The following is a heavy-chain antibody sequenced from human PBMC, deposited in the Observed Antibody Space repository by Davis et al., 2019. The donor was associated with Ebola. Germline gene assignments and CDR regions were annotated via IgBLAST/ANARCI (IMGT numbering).Heavy chain of an antibody. J-gene: IGHJ3*02. V-gene: IGHV3-21*01. CDR2: ISSSSSYI. D-gene: IGHD3-16*01. Sequence: GESLKISCAASGFTFSSYSMNWVRQAPGKGLEWVSSISSSSSYIYYADSVKGRFTISRDNAKNSLYLQMNSLRAEDTAVYYCARDPPSWGSAGRLAAFEIWGQGTMVTVSS. CDR3: ARDPPSWGSAGRLAAFEI. CDR1: GFTFSSYS.